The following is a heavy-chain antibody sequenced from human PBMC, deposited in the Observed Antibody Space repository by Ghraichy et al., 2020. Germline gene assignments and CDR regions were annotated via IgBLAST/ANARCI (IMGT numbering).Heavy chain of an antibody. CDR3: AGSIAVAGDGGGWFDP. D-gene: IGHD6-19*01. J-gene: IGHJ5*02. Sequence: SETLSLTCTVSGGSISSYYWSWIRQPPGKGLEWIGYIYYSGSTNYNPSLKSRVTISVDTSKNQFSLKLSSVTAADTAVYYCAGSIAVAGDGGGWFDPWGQGTLVTVSS. V-gene: IGHV4-59*08. CDR1: GGSISSYY. CDR2: IYYSGST.